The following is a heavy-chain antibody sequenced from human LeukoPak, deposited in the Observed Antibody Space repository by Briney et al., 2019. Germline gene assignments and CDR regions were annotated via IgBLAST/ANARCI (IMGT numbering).Heavy chain of an antibody. CDR3: VRGSKIRGVIPEGEFDY. J-gene: IGHJ4*02. Sequence: GGSLRLSCAASGFTFSHFAMHWVRHAPGKGLEWVAVISYDGKKNYYTDSVKGRFTLSRDDSANTLYLQMNSLRAQDTDVYYCVRGSKIRGVIPEGEFDYWGQGTLVTVSS. CDR2: ISYDGKKN. D-gene: IGHD3-10*01. CDR1: GFTFSHFA. V-gene: IGHV3-30*03.